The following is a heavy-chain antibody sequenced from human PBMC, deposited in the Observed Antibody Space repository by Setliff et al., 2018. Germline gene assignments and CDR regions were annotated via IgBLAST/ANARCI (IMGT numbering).Heavy chain of an antibody. J-gene: IGHJ6*03. D-gene: IGHD6-19*01. V-gene: IGHV4-4*07. CDR2: IYIGGSA. Sequence: PSETLSLTCTVSGGSISSYYWSWIRQPAGEGLEWIGHIYIGGSANYNPSLKSRVTMSIDTSKSQFSLKLNSVTAADMAVYYCAREQWLDPPGYYYMDVWAKGTTVTVSS. CDR1: GGSISSYY. CDR3: AREQWLDPPGYYYMDV.